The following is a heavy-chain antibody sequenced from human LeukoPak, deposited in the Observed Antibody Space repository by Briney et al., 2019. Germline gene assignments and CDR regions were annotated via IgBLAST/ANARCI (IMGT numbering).Heavy chain of an antibody. CDR1: GGSISSSSYY. CDR3: ARGALSSTSI. D-gene: IGHD2-2*01. V-gene: IGHV4-39*01. CDR2: IYYSGST. Sequence: TSETLSLTCTVSGGSISSSSYYWGWIRQPPGKGLEWIGSIYYSGSTYYNPSLKSRVTISVDTSKNQFSLKLSSVTAADTAVYYCARGALSSTSIWGQGTMVTVSS. J-gene: IGHJ3*02.